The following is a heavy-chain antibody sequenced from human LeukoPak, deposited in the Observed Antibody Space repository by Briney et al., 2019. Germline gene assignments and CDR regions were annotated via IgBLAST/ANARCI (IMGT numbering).Heavy chain of an antibody. V-gene: IGHV3-11*04. CDR2: ISGSGTDI. J-gene: IGHJ4*02. CDR1: GFTFSDPY. CDR3: ARTARHLDY. Sequence: GGSLRLSCEASGFTFSDPYMSWIRQAPGKGLECLSYISGSGTDINYAYSVRGRFTISRDNAKNLLYLQMNDLRVEDTAVYYCARTARHLDYWGQGTLVTVSS. D-gene: IGHD5-18*01.